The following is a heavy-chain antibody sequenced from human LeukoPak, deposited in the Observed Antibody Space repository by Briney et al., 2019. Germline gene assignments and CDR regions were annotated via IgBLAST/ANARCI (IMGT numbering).Heavy chain of an antibody. D-gene: IGHD6-19*01. CDR2: IYTSGST. CDR3: ARDPSSGWSNYYYYYMDV. J-gene: IGHJ6*03. CDR1: GGSISSYY. Sequence: PSETLSLTCTVSGGSISSYYWSWIRQPAGRGLEWIGRIYTSGSTNYNPSLKSRVTISVDKSKNQFSLKLSSVTAADTAVYYCARDPSSGWSNYYYYYMDVWGKGTTVTVSS. V-gene: IGHV4-4*07.